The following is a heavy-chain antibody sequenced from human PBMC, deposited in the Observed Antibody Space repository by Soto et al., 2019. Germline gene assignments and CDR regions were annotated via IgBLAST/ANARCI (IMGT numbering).Heavy chain of an antibody. CDR2: ISSNGGST. V-gene: IGHV3-64*01. Sequence: EVQLVESGGGLVQPGGSLRLSCAASGFTFSSYAMHWVRQAPGKGLEYVSAISSNGGSTYYANSVKGRFTISRANSKNTLYLQMGSMRAEDMAVYYCARQWLDSYYFDYWGQGTLVTVSS. J-gene: IGHJ4*02. CDR3: ARQWLDSYYFDY. D-gene: IGHD6-19*01. CDR1: GFTFSSYA.